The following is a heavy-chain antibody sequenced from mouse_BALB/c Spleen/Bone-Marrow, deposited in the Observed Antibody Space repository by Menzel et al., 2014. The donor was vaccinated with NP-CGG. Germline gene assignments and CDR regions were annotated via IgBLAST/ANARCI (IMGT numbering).Heavy chain of an antibody. Sequence: VQVVESGPGLVAPSQSLSITCTISGFSLTSYGVHWVRQPPGKGLEWLVVIWSDGSTTYNSALKTRLSISKDNSKSEVFLKMNSLPTDDTAMSYCARDRTGSGFDYWGQGTTLTVSS. CDR2: IWSDGST. J-gene: IGHJ2*01. V-gene: IGHV2-6-1*01. CDR3: ARDRTGSGFDY. CDR1: GFSLTSYG. D-gene: IGHD4-1*01.